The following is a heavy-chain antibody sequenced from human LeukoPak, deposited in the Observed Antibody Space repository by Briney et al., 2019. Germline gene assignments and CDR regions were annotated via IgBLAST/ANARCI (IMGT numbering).Heavy chain of an antibody. J-gene: IGHJ3*02. D-gene: IGHD2-2*01. Sequence: PGGSLRLSCAASGFTFSSYWMSWVRQAPGKGLEWVANIKQDGSEKYYVDSVKGRFTISRGNAKNSLYLQMNSLRAEDTAVYYCAREVPRRSSAGFDIWGQGTMVTVSS. CDR3: AREVPRRSSAGFDI. CDR1: GFTFSSYW. CDR2: IKQDGSEK. V-gene: IGHV3-7*01.